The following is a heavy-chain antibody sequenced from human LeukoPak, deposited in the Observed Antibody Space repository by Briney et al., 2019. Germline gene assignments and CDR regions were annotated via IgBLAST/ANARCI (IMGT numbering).Heavy chain of an antibody. V-gene: IGHV1-69*05. CDR1: GGTFSSYA. CDR3: ARGQGFCSGGSCNYDAFDI. D-gene: IGHD2-15*01. CDR2: IIPIFGTA. Sequence: SVKVSCKASGGTFSSYAISWVRQAPGQGLEWMGGIIPIFGTANYAQKFQGRVTITTDESTSTAYMELSSLRSEDTAVYYCARGQGFCSGGSCNYDAFDIWGQGTMVTVSS. J-gene: IGHJ3*02.